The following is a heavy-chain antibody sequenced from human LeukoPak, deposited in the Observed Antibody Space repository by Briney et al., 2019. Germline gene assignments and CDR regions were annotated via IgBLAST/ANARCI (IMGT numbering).Heavy chain of an antibody. Sequence: GGSLRLSCAASGFTFDDYGMSWVRQAPGKGLEWVSSISSSSSDIYYADSVKGRFTISRDNAKNSLYLQMNSLRAEDTAVYYCARDPRYGSGSYWGQGTLVTVSS. CDR2: ISSSSSDI. CDR1: GFTFDDYG. CDR3: ARDPRYGSGSY. J-gene: IGHJ4*02. D-gene: IGHD3-10*01. V-gene: IGHV3-21*01.